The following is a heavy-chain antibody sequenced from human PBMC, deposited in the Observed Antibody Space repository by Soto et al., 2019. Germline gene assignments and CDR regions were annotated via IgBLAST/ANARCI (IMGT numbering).Heavy chain of an antibody. CDR3: ATNIIAVAGPFDY. Sequence: QVQLQQWGAGLLKPSETLSLTCGVYGGSFSGYYWTWIRQPPGKGLEWIGEISRSGRTNYNPSLKRRVTISADTSKNQCSLKLTSVPAADTAVYYCATNIIAVAGPFDYWGQGPLVSVSS. CDR1: GGSFSGYY. V-gene: IGHV4-34*02. CDR2: ISRSGRT. D-gene: IGHD6-19*01. J-gene: IGHJ4*02.